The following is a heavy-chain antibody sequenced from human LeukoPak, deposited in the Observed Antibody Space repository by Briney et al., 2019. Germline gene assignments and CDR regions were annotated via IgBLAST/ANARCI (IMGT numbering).Heavy chain of an antibody. Sequence: ASVTVSRKASGYTFTTYDINWVRQATGQGLEWMAWMNPNSGNTGYAQKFQGRVTMTRNTSISTAYMELSSLRSEDTAVYYCARVAGNCGGDCYRLVYWGQGTLVTVAS. D-gene: IGHD2-21*01. V-gene: IGHV1-8*01. CDR2: MNPNSGNT. CDR3: ARVAGNCGGDCYRLVY. CDR1: GYTFTTYD. J-gene: IGHJ4*02.